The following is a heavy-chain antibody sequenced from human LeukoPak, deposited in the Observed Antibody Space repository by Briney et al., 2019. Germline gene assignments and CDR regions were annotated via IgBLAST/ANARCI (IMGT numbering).Heavy chain of an antibody. Sequence: GGSLRLSCVASGFTFSNYAMTWVRQAPGKGLEWVSAISGSGGNTYYADSVKGRFTISRDNSKNTLYLQMNCLRAEDTAVYYCAKGLLSGSSPFDYWGQGTLVTVSS. D-gene: IGHD1-26*01. CDR3: AKGLLSGSSPFDY. CDR2: ISGSGGNT. J-gene: IGHJ4*02. CDR1: GFTFSNYA. V-gene: IGHV3-23*01.